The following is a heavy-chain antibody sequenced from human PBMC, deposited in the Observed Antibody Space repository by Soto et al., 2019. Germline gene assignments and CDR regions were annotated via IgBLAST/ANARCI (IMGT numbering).Heavy chain of an antibody. V-gene: IGHV1-3*01. Sequence: GASVKVSCKASGYAFTSYGISWVRQAPGQGLEWMGWINPGNGYTEYSQNFQGRVTITRDTSASTAYMEVSSLRSEDTAVYYCARDLGQQLVLFMDVWGQGTTVTVSS. CDR1: GYAFTSYG. CDR3: ARDLGQQLVLFMDV. J-gene: IGHJ6*02. CDR2: INPGNGYT. D-gene: IGHD6-13*01.